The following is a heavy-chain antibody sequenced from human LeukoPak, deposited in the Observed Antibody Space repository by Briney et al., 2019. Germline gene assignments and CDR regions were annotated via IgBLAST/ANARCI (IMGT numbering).Heavy chain of an antibody. Sequence: PSETLSLTCTVSGGSISTYYWNWIRQPPGKGLEWIGYIYHSGSTNYNPSLQSRVTISVDTSKNQFSLNLNSVTAADTAVYYCARRGAARLHFQNWGQGTLVTVSS. CDR3: ARRGAARLHFQN. CDR1: GGSISTYY. V-gene: IGHV4-59*01. CDR2: IYHSGST. J-gene: IGHJ1*01. D-gene: IGHD6-6*01.